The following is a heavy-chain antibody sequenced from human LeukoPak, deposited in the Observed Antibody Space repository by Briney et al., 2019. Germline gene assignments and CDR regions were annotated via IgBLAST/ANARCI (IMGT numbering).Heavy chain of an antibody. D-gene: IGHD3-16*01. CDR3: AKDDDWGRYKH. Sequence: PGGSLRLSCAASGFRFSQQDMHWVRQAPGKGLEWVAWIRYDGSDKNYADSVKGRFTISRDNSKNTQSLQMNSLRAEDTAVYYCAKDDDWGRYKHWGQGTLVTVSS. CDR1: GFRFSQQD. J-gene: IGHJ1*01. CDR2: IRYDGSDK. V-gene: IGHV3-30*02.